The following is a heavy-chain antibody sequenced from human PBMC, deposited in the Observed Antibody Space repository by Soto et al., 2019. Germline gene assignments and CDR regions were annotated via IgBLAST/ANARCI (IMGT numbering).Heavy chain of an antibody. CDR1: GGSISSYY. J-gene: IGHJ4*02. CDR2: IFYSGSI. V-gene: IGHV4-59*01. D-gene: IGHD5-12*01. CDR3: ATVATTRGIYYFDY. Sequence: SETLSLTCAVSGGSISSYYWSWIRQPPGKGLEWIGHIFYSGSINYNPSLQSRVAVSVDTSKNQFSLRLRSVTAADTAVYYCATVATTRGIYYFDYWGQGILVTVSS.